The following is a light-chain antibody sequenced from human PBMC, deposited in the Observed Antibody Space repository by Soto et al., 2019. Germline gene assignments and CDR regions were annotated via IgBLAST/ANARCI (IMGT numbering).Light chain of an antibody. CDR2: DVS. CDR3: SSYTSSSTLVV. V-gene: IGLV2-14*01. Sequence: QSALTQPAPVSGSPGQSITISCTGTSSDVGGYNYVSWYQQHPGKAPKLMIYDVSNRPSGVSNRLSGSKSGNTASLTISGLQAEDEADYYCSSYTSSSTLVVFGGGTKLTVL. J-gene: IGLJ2*01. CDR1: SSDVGGYNY.